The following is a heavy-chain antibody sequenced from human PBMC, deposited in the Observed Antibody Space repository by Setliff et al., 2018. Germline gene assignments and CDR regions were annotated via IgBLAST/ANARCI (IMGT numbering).Heavy chain of an antibody. CDR2: IYIGGSA. J-gene: IGHJ6*03. V-gene: IGHV4-4*07. CDR1: GGSISSYY. CDR3: AREQWLDPPGYYDMDV. Sequence: PSETLSLTCTVSGGSISSYYWSWVRQPAGKGLGWIGHIYIGGSANYNPSLKSRVTMSIDTSKNQFSLKLNSVTAADMAVYYCAREQWLDPPGYYDMDVWGKGTTVTVSS. D-gene: IGHD6-19*01.